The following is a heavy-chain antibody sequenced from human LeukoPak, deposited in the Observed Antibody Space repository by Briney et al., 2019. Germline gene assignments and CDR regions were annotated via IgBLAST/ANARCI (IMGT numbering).Heavy chain of an antibody. Sequence: ASVKVSCKASRYTLTRYYIHWVRQAPGQGVEWMGWIKSNSGGTNYVQKFQGRVTMPRDTSISTAYMELRRLRSDDTAVYYCASDPRSYYYVSSGPSWFDPWGQGTLVTVSS. D-gene: IGHD3-22*01. CDR1: RYTLTRYY. J-gene: IGHJ5*02. V-gene: IGHV1-2*02. CDR3: ASDPRSYYYVSSGPSWFDP. CDR2: IKSNSGGT.